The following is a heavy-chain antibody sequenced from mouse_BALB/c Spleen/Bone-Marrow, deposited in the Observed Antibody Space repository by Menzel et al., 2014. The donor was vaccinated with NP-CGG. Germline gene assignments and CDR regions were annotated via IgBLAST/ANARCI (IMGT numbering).Heavy chain of an antibody. CDR3: ARGGELRPWFAY. Sequence: DVKLVESGGGLVKPGGSLKLSCAASGFTFSSYAMSWVRQTPEKRLEWVASISSGGNTYYPDSMKGRFTIARDNARNILYQQMSSLRSEDTAMYYCARGGELRPWFAYWGQGTLITVSA. CDR2: ISSGGNT. D-gene: IGHD2-4*01. J-gene: IGHJ3*01. V-gene: IGHV5-6-5*01. CDR1: GFTFSSYA.